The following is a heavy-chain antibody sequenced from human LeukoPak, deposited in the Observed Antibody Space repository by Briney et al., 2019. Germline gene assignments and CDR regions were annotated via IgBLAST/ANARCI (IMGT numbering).Heavy chain of an antibody. D-gene: IGHD2-15*01. CDR1: GGTFSSYA. V-gene: IGHV1-69*04. CDR3: ARGVRFVGYCSGGSCYSDY. J-gene: IGHJ4*02. Sequence: SVTVSCTASGGTFSSYAISWVRQAPGQGLEWMGRIIPILGIANYAQKFQGRVTITADKSTSTAYMELSSLRSEDTAVYYCARGVRFVGYCSGGSCYSDYWGQGTLVTVSS. CDR2: IIPILGIA.